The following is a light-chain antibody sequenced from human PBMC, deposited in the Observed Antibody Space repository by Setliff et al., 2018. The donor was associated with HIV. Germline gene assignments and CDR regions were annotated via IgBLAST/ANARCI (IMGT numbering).Light chain of an antibody. CDR3: SSYTGRSTFV. Sequence: QSMLAQPASVSGSPGQSITISCTGISSDVGNYNYVSWYQEHPGKAPKLMIYDVSKRPSGVSNRFSCSKSCNTASLTISGLQAEDEADYHCSSYTGRSTFVFGTGTKVTVL. V-gene: IGLV2-14*01. CDR1: SSDVGNYNY. J-gene: IGLJ1*01. CDR2: DVS.